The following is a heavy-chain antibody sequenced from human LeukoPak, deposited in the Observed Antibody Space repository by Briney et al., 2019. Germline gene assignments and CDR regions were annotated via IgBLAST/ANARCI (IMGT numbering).Heavy chain of an antibody. J-gene: IGHJ3*02. V-gene: IGHV1-69*13. CDR1: GGTFSSYA. CDR2: IIPIFGTA. CDR3: ARDLIAARGHDAFDI. D-gene: IGHD6-6*01. Sequence: SVKDSCKASGGTFSSYAISWVRQAPGQGLEWMGGIIPIFGTANYAQKFQGRVTITADESTSTAYMELSSLRSEDTAVYYCARDLIAARGHDAFDIWGQGTMVTVSS.